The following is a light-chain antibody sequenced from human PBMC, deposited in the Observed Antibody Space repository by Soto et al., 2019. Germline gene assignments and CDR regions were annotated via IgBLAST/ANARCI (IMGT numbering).Light chain of an antibody. V-gene: IGKV3-15*01. J-gene: IGKJ4*01. Sequence: IFMTQSPATLSVSPGERDTLSCRASQLIGSTLAWSQQNPGQTPSLLIYAASTRATGIPARFSGIGSGTEFTLIISSLESEDFAVYYCQHRITWPFSFGGGTRVEI. CDR2: AAS. CDR1: QLIGST. CDR3: QHRITWPFS.